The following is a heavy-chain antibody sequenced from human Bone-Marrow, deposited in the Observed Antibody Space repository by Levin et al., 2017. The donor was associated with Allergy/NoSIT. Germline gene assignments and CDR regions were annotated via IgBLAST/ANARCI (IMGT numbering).Heavy chain of an antibody. J-gene: IGHJ4*02. V-gene: IGHV6-1*01. CDR2: TYYRSKWYY. Sequence: SETLSLTCAISGDSVSSTGAAWNWVRQSPSRGLEWLGRTYYRSKWYYDYAVSVRSRITINPDTSKNQFSLQLNSVTPDDTAVYYCARDYDGSGAYWFDYWGPGIQVTVSS. CDR1: GDSVSSTGAA. CDR3: ARDYDGSGAYWFDY. D-gene: IGHD3-22*01.